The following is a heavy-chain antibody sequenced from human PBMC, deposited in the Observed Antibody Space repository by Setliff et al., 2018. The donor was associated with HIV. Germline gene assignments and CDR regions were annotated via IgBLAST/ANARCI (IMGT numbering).Heavy chain of an antibody. CDR1: DDTFTRFG. CDR3: ARDHDSSAYTYFDY. V-gene: IGHV1-69*06. D-gene: IGHD3-22*01. Sequence: SVKVSCKASDDTFTRFGISWVRQAPGQGLEWVGAIFPRIGTTNHAQKFQGRVTITADKSISTVYMKMTSLRSEDTAVYYCARDHDSSAYTYFDYWGQGTLVTVSS. J-gene: IGHJ4*02. CDR2: IFPRIGTT.